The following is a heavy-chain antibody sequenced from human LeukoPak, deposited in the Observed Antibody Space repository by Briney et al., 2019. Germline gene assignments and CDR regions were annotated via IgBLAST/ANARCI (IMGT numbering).Heavy chain of an antibody. CDR3: ARGDRSPPNYKNYLAV. D-gene: IGHD1-7*01. CDR2: IYENGDI. CDR1: GGPIITSDSY. V-gene: IGHV4-39*07. Sequence: SETLSLTCRVSGGPIITSDSYWTRIRQPPGKGLEFIGSIYENGDIYDNPSLRSRVTISVDTSKNQFSLKVTSVTAADTAVYYCARGDRSPPNYKNYLAVWGKGATVTVSS. J-gene: IGHJ6*03.